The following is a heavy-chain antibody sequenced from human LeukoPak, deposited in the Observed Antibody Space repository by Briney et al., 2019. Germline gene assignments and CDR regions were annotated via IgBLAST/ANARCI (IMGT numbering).Heavy chain of an antibody. J-gene: IGHJ5*02. CDR1: VYTLTELS. CDR3: ATFAAIGWFDP. V-gene: IGHV1-24*01. Sequence: ASVTVSFTFSVYTLTELSMHWVRHAPGKGLGWMGGFDPEDGETIYAQKFQGRVTMTEDTSTDTAYMELSSLKSEDTAVYYCATFAAIGWFDPWGQGTLVTVSS. CDR2: FDPEDGET. D-gene: IGHD2-2*01.